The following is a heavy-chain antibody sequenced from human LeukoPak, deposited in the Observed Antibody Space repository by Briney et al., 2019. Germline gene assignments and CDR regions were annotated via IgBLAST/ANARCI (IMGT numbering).Heavy chain of an antibody. V-gene: IGHV3-23*01. J-gene: IGHJ4*02. CDR1: GFTFSNYG. D-gene: IGHD3-10*01. Sequence: GGTLRLSCAASGFTFSNYGMSWVRQAPGKGLEWVSGISGSGDSTFYADSVKGRFTISRDNAKNSLYLQMNNLRAEDTAVYYCARPRGYGSGTYRYFDYWGQGTLVTVSS. CDR2: ISGSGDST. CDR3: ARPRGYGSGTYRYFDY.